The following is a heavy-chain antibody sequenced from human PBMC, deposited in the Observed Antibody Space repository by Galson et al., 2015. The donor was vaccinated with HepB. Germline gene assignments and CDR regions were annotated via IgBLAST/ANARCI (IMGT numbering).Heavy chain of an antibody. J-gene: IGHJ4*02. CDR3: AKAGLLLVDY. Sequence: SLRLSCAASGFTFSSYGMHWVRQAPGKGLEWVAVISYDGSNKYYADSVKGRFTISRDNSKNTLYLQMNSLRAEDTAVYYCAKAGLLLVDYWGQGTLVTVSS. V-gene: IGHV3-30*18. CDR1: GFTFSSYG. CDR2: ISYDGSNK. D-gene: IGHD1-26*01.